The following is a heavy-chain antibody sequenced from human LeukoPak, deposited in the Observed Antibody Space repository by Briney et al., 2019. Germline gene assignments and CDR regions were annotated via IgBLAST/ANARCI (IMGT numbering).Heavy chain of an antibody. CDR2: ISEDGNRQ. Sequence: GGSLRLSCEASGFTLAGYGMHWVRQAPGKGLEWVTFISEDGNRQRYADYVKGRFTISRDDSKNTVYVDMNSLRTEDSAVYYCVKEFGRQRILMIPFDAFEMWGPGTLVTVS. D-gene: IGHD2-8*01. J-gene: IGHJ3*02. V-gene: IGHV3-30*02. CDR1: GFTLAGYG. CDR3: VKEFGRQRILMIPFDAFEM.